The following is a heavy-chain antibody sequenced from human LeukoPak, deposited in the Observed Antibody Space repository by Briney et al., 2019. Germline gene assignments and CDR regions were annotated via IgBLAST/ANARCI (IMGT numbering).Heavy chain of an antibody. J-gene: IGHJ4*02. D-gene: IGHD1-26*01. CDR1: GFTFSTQT. CDR2: VSSSSDFI. Sequence: GGSLRLSCAASGFTFSTQTMNWVRQAPGKGLEWVSTVSSSSDFIYYADSVKGRFTISRDNAKNSLFLQMNSLRAEDTAVYYCARDKIVGATVLDYWGQGTLVTVSS. V-gene: IGHV3-21*01. CDR3: ARDKIVGATVLDY.